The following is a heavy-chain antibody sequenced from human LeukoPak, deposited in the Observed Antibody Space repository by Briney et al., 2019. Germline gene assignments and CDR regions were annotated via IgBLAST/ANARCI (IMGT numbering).Heavy chain of an antibody. J-gene: IGHJ4*02. V-gene: IGHV4-31*03. CDR1: GGSFSSGGYY. CDR2: IFYSGTT. CDR3: ARDLGGLGKIDY. Sequence: SGTLSLTCTVSGGSFSSGGYYWSWIRQHPGKGLEWIGYIFYSGTTYYNPSFKSRVIISVDASKNQFSLRLSSVAAADTAVYYCARDLGGLGKIDYWGQGTLVTVSS. D-gene: IGHD7-27*01.